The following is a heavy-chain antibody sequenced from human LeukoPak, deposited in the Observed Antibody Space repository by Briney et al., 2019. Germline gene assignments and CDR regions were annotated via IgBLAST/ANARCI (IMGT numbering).Heavy chain of an antibody. J-gene: IGHJ5*02. CDR3: AKDPTSVGGRHDWLLDS. Sequence: GGSLRLSCAASGFTFSSYAMHWVRQAPGKGLEWVSTIGFGDDSAYYADSVKGRFTISRDNSKNTLYLQMNYLRAEDTAVYYCAKDPTSVGGRHDWLLDSWGQGTLVTVSS. V-gene: IGHV3-23*01. CDR1: GFTFSSYA. D-gene: IGHD3-9*01. CDR2: IGFGDDSA.